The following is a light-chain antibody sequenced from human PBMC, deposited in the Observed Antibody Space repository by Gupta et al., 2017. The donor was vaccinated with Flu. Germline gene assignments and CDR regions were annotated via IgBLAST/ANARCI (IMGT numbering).Light chain of an antibody. J-gene: IGKJ4*01. V-gene: IGKV3-20*01. CDR3: QQYGSSPSLT. CDR1: QSVSSSY. CDR2: GAS. Sequence: TLSLSPGERATLSCRASQSVSSSYLAWYQQKPGQAPRLPIYGASSRATGIPDRFSGSGSGTDFTLTISRREPEDFAVYYCQQYGSSPSLTFGGGTKVEIK.